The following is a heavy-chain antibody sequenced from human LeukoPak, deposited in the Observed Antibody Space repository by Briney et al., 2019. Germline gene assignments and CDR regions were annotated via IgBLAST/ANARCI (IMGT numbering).Heavy chain of an antibody. J-gene: IGHJ1*01. CDR1: GYTFTSYG. CDR3: ARATYYYASVMYKEPAEFLQH. V-gene: IGHV1-18*01. D-gene: IGHD3-10*01. CDR2: ISPNSGRT. Sequence: ASVKVSRKASGYTFTSYGISWVRQAPGQGLEWMGWISPNSGRTRNTQKCQSRVIMTTGSSTSTAYMEVRSLRSDGTAVYYGARATYYYASVMYKEPAEFLQHWGQGTLVTVSS.